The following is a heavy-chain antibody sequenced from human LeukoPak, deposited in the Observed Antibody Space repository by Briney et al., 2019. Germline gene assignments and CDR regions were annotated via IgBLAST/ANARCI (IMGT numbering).Heavy chain of an antibody. Sequence: GGSLRLSCAASGFTFSNYAMSWVRQAPGEGLEWVSTVSGDGGMTYYADSAKGRFTISRDNSKSTVFLQMNGLRAEDTAVYYCADIPTPDYWGQGTLVIVSS. J-gene: IGHJ4*02. CDR3: ADIPTPDY. V-gene: IGHV3-23*01. CDR2: VSGDGGMT. D-gene: IGHD2-2*01. CDR1: GFTFSNYA.